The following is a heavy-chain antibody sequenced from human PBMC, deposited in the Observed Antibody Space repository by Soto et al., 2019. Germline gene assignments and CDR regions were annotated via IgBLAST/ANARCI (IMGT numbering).Heavy chain of an antibody. CDR1: GFSLSTSGGG. Sequence: SGPTLVNPTQTLTLTCTFSGFSLSTSGGGVGWIRQPPGKALEWLALIYWDDDKRYSPSLKSRLTITKDTSKNQVVLTMTNMDPVDTATYYCAHSEILVPAAMDNWFDPWGQGTLVTVSS. J-gene: IGHJ5*02. CDR2: IYWDDDK. V-gene: IGHV2-5*02. D-gene: IGHD2-2*01. CDR3: AHSEILVPAAMDNWFDP.